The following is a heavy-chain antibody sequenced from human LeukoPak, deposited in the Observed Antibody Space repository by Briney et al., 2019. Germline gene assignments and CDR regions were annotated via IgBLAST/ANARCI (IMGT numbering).Heavy chain of an antibody. CDR2: IYTSGST. CDR3: AREVAVAGKGFYYYYMDV. Sequence: PSETLSLTCTVSGGSISSYYWSWIRQPAGKGLEWIGRIYTSGSTNYNPSLKSRVTMSVDTSKNQFSLKLSSVTAADTAVYYCAREVAVAGKGFYYYYMDVWGKGTTVTISS. CDR1: GGSISSYY. V-gene: IGHV4-4*07. D-gene: IGHD6-19*01. J-gene: IGHJ6*03.